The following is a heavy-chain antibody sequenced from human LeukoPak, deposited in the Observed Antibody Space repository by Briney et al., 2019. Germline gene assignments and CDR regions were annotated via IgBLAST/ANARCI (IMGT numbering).Heavy chain of an antibody. CDR3: VKDGSWGDYQFYFYMDV. J-gene: IGHJ6*03. V-gene: IGHV3-23*01. CDR2: ISGSGYYT. D-gene: IGHD2-2*01. Sequence: GGSLRLSCEASGFTFGSFAMSWVRQAPGEGLEWLSGISGSGYYTYYAGSVKGRFTISRDNSKSTLYIEMSSLRVEDMAVYYCVKDGSWGDYQFYFYMDVWGKGTTVTVSS. CDR1: GFTFGSFA.